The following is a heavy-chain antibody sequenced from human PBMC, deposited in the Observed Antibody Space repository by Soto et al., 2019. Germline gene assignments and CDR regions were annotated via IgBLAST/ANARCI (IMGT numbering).Heavy chain of an antibody. J-gene: IGHJ3*02. Sequence: LSLTCAVSGGSISSGGYSWSWIRQPPGKGLEWIGYIYHSGSTYYNPSLKSRVTISVDRSKNQFSLKLSSVTAADTAVYYCARGSKGGDGYNSGLRDAFDIWGQGTMVTVS. CDR1: GGSISSGGYS. V-gene: IGHV4-30-2*01. CDR3: ARGSKGGDGYNSGLRDAFDI. D-gene: IGHD2-21*01. CDR2: IYHSGST.